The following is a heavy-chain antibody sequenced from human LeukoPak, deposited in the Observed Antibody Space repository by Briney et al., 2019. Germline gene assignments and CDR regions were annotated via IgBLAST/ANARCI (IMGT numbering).Heavy chain of an antibody. D-gene: IGHD3-22*01. CDR3: AKRTDSSGHNGLA. CDR2: ISGSGGST. CDR1: GFTFSSYA. J-gene: IGHJ4*02. Sequence: GGPLRLSCAASGFTFSSYAMSWVRQAPGKGLEWVSAISGSGGSTYYADSVKGRFTTSRDNSKNTLYLQMNSLRAEDTAVYYCAKRTDSSGHNGLAWGQGTLVTVSS. V-gene: IGHV3-23*01.